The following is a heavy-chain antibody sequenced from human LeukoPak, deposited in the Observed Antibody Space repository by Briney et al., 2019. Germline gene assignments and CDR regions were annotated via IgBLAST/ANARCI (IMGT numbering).Heavy chain of an antibody. V-gene: IGHV1-8*01. CDR1: GYTFTSYD. CDR3: ARAPMGTAELY. CDR2: MSPVSGIG. Sequence: GASVKVSCKASGYTFTSYDINWVRQATGQGLEWMGWMSPVSGIGGSAQRFQGRVTLTRDTSISTAYMEVSNLRSDDTAFYYCARAPMGTAELYWGQGTLVTVSS. D-gene: IGHD1/OR15-1a*01. J-gene: IGHJ4*02.